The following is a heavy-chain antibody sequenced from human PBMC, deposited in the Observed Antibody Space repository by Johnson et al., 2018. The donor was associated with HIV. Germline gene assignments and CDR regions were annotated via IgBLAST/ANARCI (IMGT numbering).Heavy chain of an antibody. CDR2: ISYDGSNK. V-gene: IGHV3-30*14. Sequence: QVQLVESGGGVVQPGRSLRLSCAASGFTFSSYAMHWVRQAPGKGLEWVAVISYDGSNKYYADSVKGRFTISRDNSKNTLYLQMNSLRAEDTAVYYWARGGGTYAFDIWGQGTMVTVSS. CDR3: ARGGGTYAFDI. D-gene: IGHD1-26*01. J-gene: IGHJ3*02. CDR1: GFTFSSYA.